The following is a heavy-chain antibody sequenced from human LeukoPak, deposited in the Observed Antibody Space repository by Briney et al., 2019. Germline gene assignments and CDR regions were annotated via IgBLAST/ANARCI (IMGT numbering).Heavy chain of an antibody. J-gene: IGHJ4*02. CDR3: ARDLPSGWYYFDY. D-gene: IGHD6-19*01. Sequence: GGSLRLSCAASGFKFDDYAMHWVRQAPGKGLEWVSYISSSSSTIYYADSVKGRFTISRDNAKNSLYLQMNSLRVEDTAVYYCARDLPSGWYYFDYWGQGTLVTVSS. CDR1: GFKFDDYA. V-gene: IGHV3-48*04. CDR2: ISSSSSTI.